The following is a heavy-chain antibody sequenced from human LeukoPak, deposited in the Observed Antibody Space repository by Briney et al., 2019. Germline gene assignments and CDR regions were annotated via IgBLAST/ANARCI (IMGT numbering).Heavy chain of an antibody. D-gene: IGHD3-10*01. V-gene: IGHV3-66*01. J-gene: IGHJ4*02. CDR1: GFTFSNYE. Sequence: PGGPLRLSCAASGFTFSNYEMNWVRQAPGRGLEWVSVIYSGGSTYYADSVKGRFTISRDNSKNTLFLQMNSLRAGDTAVYYCARGTVTMVDYWGQGTLVTVSS. CDR2: IYSGGST. CDR3: ARGTVTMVDY.